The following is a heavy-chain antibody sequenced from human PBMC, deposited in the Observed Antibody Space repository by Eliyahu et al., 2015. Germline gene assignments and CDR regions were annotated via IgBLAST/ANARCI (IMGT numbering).Heavy chain of an antibody. CDR2: IDASDSYT. J-gene: IGHJ6*04. Sequence: EVQLVQSGAELRKPGESXKISCETPGYPFTSYWISWVRQMPGKGLEWLGRIDASDSYTVYNPSFEGHVTLSVDTSTSTGYLQWTSLRASDSGMYYCARHYYSTGHFDVWGKGTTVTVSS. CDR3: ARHYYSTGHFDV. CDR1: GYPFTSYW. V-gene: IGHV5-10-1*03. D-gene: IGHD3-22*01.